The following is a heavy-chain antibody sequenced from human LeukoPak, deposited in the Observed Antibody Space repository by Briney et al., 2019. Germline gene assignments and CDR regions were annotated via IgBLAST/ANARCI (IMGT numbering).Heavy chain of an antibody. CDR2: IIPIFGTA. CDR1: GGTFSSYA. J-gene: IGHJ4*02. CDR3: ARDGSSSAREGYFDY. V-gene: IGHV1-69*06. D-gene: IGHD6-6*01. Sequence: SVKVSCKASGGTFSSYAISWVRQAPGQGLEWMGGIIPIFGTANYAQKFQGRVTMTEDTSTDTAYMELSSLRSEDTTVYYCARDGSSSAREGYFDYWGQGTLVTVSS.